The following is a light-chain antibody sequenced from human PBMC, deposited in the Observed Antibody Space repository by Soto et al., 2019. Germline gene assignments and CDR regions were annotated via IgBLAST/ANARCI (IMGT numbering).Light chain of an antibody. J-gene: IGKJ1*01. CDR2: AAS. V-gene: IGKV3-20*01. CDR3: HHYDTSPRT. CDR1: QSLSSGY. Sequence: EIVLTQSPGTLSLSPGERATLSCRASQSLSSGYLAWYQQKPGQAPTILIYAASSRATGIPDRFSGSGSGTDFSLTISRLEPEDFAVYYCHHYDTSPRTFGQGTKVEI.